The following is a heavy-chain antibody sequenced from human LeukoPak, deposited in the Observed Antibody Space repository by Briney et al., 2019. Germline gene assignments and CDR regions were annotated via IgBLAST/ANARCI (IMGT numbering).Heavy chain of an antibody. V-gene: IGHV3-23*01. CDR3: AKRGNAISFFDP. Sequence: GGSLRLSCAASGFTFSNYGMYWVCQAPGKGLEWVSGLSGSGDITYYTDSVKGRFTISRDNSKNTLYLEMNNLRAEDTALYYCAKRGNAISFFDPWGQGTLVTVSS. CDR1: GFTFSNYG. J-gene: IGHJ5*02. CDR2: LSGSGDIT. D-gene: IGHD2/OR15-2a*01.